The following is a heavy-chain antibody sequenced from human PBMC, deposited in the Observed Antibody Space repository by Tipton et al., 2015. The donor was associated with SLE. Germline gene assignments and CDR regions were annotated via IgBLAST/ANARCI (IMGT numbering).Heavy chain of an antibody. CDR2: INPSDGRS. Sequence: QSGAEVKRPGTSVKVSCKASGYTFRSYHFHWVRQAPGQGLESMGLINPSDGRSSYVEKFQDRVTLSRDTSTSTVYMEMRSLRPDDTAFYYCARGGSWVGFDHWGQGTLVTVSA. V-gene: IGHV1-46*01. CDR3: ARGGSWVGFDH. D-gene: IGHD2-15*01. J-gene: IGHJ4*02. CDR1: GYTFRSYH.